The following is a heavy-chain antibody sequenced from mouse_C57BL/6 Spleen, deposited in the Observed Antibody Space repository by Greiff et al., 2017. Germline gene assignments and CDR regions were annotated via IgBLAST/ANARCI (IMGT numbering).Heavy chain of an antibody. CDR1: GYTFTSYW. D-gene: IGHD1-1*01. CDR3: ARDYYGSSYQFAY. V-gene: IGHV1-64*01. CDR2: IHPNSGSA. Sequence: QVQLQQPGAELVKPGASVKLSCKASGYTFTSYWMHWVKQRPGQGLEWIGMIHPNSGSANYNEKFKSKATLTVDKSSSTAYMQLSSLTSEDSAVYDCARDYYGSSYQFAYWGQGTLVTVSA. J-gene: IGHJ3*01.